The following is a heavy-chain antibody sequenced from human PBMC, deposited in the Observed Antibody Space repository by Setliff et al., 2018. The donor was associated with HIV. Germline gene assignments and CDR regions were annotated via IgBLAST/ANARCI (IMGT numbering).Heavy chain of an antibody. Sequence: GASVKVSCKASGYTFNNFYLHWVRLAPGQGLEWMGWISAYNGNTNYAQKFQGRVTMTRDTSISTAYMELSRLRSDDTAVYYCARDLYSNYLYYYYMDVWGKGTTVTVSS. CDR2: ISAYNGNT. D-gene: IGHD4-4*01. V-gene: IGHV1-2*02. CDR3: ARDLYSNYLYYYYMDV. CDR1: GYTFNNFY. J-gene: IGHJ6*03.